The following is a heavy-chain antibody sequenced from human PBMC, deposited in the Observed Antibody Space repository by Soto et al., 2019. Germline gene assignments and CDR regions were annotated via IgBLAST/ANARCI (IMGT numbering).Heavy chain of an antibody. CDR2: ITGRGDST. D-gene: IGHD1-26*01. CDR3: AKDLYVQPPSGWFDP. J-gene: IGHJ5*02. Sequence: GGSLRLSCAASGFPFSDHAMHWVRQAPGKGLEWVSAITGRGDSTYYADYVKGRFTISRDNSKSTLYLQMMSLRAEDTAVYYCAKDLYVQPPSGWFDPWGQGTVVTVSS. V-gene: IGHV3-23*01. CDR1: GFPFSDHA.